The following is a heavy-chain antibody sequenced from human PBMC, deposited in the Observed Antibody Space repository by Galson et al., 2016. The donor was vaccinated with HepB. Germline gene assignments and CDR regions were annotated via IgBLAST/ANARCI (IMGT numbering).Heavy chain of an antibody. Sequence: PALVKPTQTLTLTCTFSGFSLSTSGVGVGWIRQHPGNSLEWLALIYWDDDKRYSPSLQGRLTITKDTSKNQVVLTMTSLNPVDTATYYCARIPCGYSYYFDYWGQGTLVTVSS. CDR1: GFSLSTSGVG. J-gene: IGHJ4*02. D-gene: IGHD3-22*01. CDR3: ARIPCGYSYYFDY. V-gene: IGHV2-5*02. CDR2: IYWDDDK.